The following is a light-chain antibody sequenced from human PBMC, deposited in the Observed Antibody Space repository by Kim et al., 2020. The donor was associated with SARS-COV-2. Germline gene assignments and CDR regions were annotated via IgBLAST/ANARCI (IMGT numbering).Light chain of an antibody. V-gene: IGLV2-14*03. CDR3: SSYTSSSTLYV. CDR2: DVS. Sequence: QTITISCTGTISDVGGYNYVSWYQQHPGQAPNLMIYDVSNRPSGVSDRFSGSKSGNTASLTISGLQAEDEADYYCSSYTSSSTLYVFGAGTKVTVL. J-gene: IGLJ1*01. CDR1: ISDVGGYNY.